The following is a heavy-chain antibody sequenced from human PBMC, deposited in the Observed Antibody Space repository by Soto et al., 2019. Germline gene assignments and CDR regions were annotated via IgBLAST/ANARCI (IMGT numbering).Heavy chain of an antibody. D-gene: IGHD3-22*01. V-gene: IGHV4-34*01. J-gene: IGHJ4*02. Sequence: QVQLQQWGAGLLKPSETLSLRCVVNSGSFSAYYWTWIRQTPGKGLEWIGEISHSGSTNYNPSLMSRVTMSADTSKKQFSLRLRSVTAADTALYFCARGYESSRRYLPLLDYWGQGTLVTVSS. CDR2: ISHSGST. CDR1: SGSFSAYY. CDR3: ARGYESSRRYLPLLDY.